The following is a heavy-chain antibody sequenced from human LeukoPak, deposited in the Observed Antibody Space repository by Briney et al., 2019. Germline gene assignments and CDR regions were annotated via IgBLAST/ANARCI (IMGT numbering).Heavy chain of an antibody. CDR2: ISGSGGST. J-gene: IGHJ3*02. CDR3: AKDWGTMIVVVITPGAFDI. V-gene: IGHV3-23*01. CDR1: GFTFSSYA. D-gene: IGHD3-22*01. Sequence: GGSLRLSCAASGFTFSSYAMSWVRQAPGKGLEWVSAISGSGGSTYYADSVKGRFTISRDNSENTLYLQMNSLRAEDTAVYYCAKDWGTMIVVVITPGAFDIWGQGTMVTVSS.